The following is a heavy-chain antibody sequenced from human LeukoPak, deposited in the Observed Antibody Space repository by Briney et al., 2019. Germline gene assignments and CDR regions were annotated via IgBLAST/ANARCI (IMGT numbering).Heavy chain of an antibody. Sequence: GGSLRLSCAASGFTSSSYGMHWVRQAPGKGLEWVAVISYDGSNKYYADSVKGRFTISRDNSKNTLYLQMNSLRAEDTAVYYCAKVLNPAGQGYCSGGSCYPPDYWGQGTLVTVSS. CDR2: ISYDGSNK. D-gene: IGHD2-15*01. V-gene: IGHV3-30*18. CDR3: AKVLNPAGQGYCSGGSCYPPDY. CDR1: GFTSSSYG. J-gene: IGHJ4*02.